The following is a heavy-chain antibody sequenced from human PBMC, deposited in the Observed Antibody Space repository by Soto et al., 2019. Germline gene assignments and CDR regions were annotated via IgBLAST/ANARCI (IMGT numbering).Heavy chain of an antibody. D-gene: IGHD3-10*01. Sequence: ASVKVSCKASGFTIRSYGITWVRQAPGQGLEWMGWISGYSGQTKYAQKFQGRVTITRDTSASTAYMELSSLRSEDTAVYYCARDFRITMVRGVIILNNWFDPWGQGTLVTVSS. CDR1: GFTIRSYG. CDR2: ISGYSGQT. V-gene: IGHV1-18*04. J-gene: IGHJ5*02. CDR3: ARDFRITMVRGVIILNNWFDP.